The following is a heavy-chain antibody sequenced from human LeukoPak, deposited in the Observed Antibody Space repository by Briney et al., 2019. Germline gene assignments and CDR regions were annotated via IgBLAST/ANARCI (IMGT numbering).Heavy chain of an antibody. CDR3: ARDHSIAVAGHYYYYGMDV. V-gene: IGHV3-53*01. J-gene: IGHJ6*02. CDR1: GFTVSSNY. Sequence: GGSLRLSCAASGFTVSSNYMSWVRQAPGKGLEWVSVIYSGGSTYYADSVKGRFTIPRDNSKNTLYLQMNSLRAEDTAVYYCARDHSIAVAGHYYYYGMDVWGQGTTVTVSS. D-gene: IGHD6-19*01. CDR2: IYSGGST.